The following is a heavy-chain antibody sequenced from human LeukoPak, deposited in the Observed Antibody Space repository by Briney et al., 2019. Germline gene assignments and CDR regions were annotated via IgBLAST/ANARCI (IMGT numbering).Heavy chain of an antibody. Sequence: SGGSLRLSCTVSGFTVSSNSMSWVRQAPGKGLEWVSFIYSAGSTHYSGSVKGRFTISIDNSKNTLYLQMNSLRAEDTAVYYCARRAGAYTHPYDYWGQGTLVTVS. CDR2: IYSAGST. V-gene: IGHV3-53*01. J-gene: IGHJ4*02. D-gene: IGHD3-16*01. CDR3: ARRAGAYTHPYDY. CDR1: GFTVSSNS.